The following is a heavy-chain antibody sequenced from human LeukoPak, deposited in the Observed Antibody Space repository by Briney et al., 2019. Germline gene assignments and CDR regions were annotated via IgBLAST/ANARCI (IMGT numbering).Heavy chain of an antibody. D-gene: IGHD1-26*01. J-gene: IGHJ4*02. CDR3: AKVPIGWVDY. V-gene: IGHV3-23*01. Sequence: PGGSLRLSCAASGFTFSPYAMSWVRQAPGKGLEWVSVISGSGFTTYYADSVKGRFTISRDNSKNTLYLQMNSLRAEDTAVYYCAKVPIGWVDYWGQGTLVTVSS. CDR2: ISGSGFTT. CDR1: GFTFSPYA.